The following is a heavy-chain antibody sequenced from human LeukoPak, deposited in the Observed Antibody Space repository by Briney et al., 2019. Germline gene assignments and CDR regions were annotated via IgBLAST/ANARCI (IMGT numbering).Heavy chain of an antibody. D-gene: IGHD3-3*01. Sequence: PGRSLRLSCAASGFTYDDYAMHWVRQAPGKGLEWVSGISWNSGSIGYADSVKGRFTISRDNAKNSLYLQMNSLRAEDTALYYCAKVATYYDFWSGWLFDYWDQGTLVTVSS. CDR2: ISWNSGSI. CDR3: AKVATYYDFWSGWLFDY. CDR1: GFTYDDYA. J-gene: IGHJ4*02. V-gene: IGHV3-9*01.